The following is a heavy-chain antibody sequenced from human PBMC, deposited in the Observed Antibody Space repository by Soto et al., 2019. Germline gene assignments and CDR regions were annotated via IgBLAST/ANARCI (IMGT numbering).Heavy chain of an antibody. J-gene: IGHJ6*02. Sequence: GASVKVSCKVSGYTLTELSMHWVRQAPGKGLEWMGGFDPEDGETIYAQKFQGRVTMTEDTSTDTAYMELSSLRSEDTAVYYCATIRPWAAAGNMGGDYYYGMDVWGQGTTVTVPS. V-gene: IGHV1-24*01. CDR3: ATIRPWAAAGNMGGDYYYGMDV. D-gene: IGHD6-13*01. CDR2: FDPEDGET. CDR1: GYTLTELS.